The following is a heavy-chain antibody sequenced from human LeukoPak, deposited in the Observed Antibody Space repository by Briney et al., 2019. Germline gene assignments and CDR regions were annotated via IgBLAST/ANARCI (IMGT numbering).Heavy chain of an antibody. CDR1: GYTFTSYD. V-gene: IGHV1-8*01. D-gene: IGHD4-23*01. Sequence: ASVKVSCKASGYTFTSYDINWVRQATGQGLEWMGWMNPNSGNTGYAQKFQGRVTMTRNTSISTAYMELSSLRAEDTAVYYCARDINEYGGGYYYYMDVWGKGTTVTVSS. J-gene: IGHJ6*03. CDR3: ARDINEYGGGYYYYMDV. CDR2: MNPNSGNT.